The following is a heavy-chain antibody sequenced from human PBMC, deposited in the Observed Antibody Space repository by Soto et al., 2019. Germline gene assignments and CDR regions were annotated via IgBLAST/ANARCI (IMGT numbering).Heavy chain of an antibody. CDR3: ARFVGDWGSYFDY. Sequence: SETLSLTCTVSGGSISSYYWSWIRQPPGKGLEWIGYIYYSGSTNYNPSLKSRVTISVDTSKNQFSLKLSSVTAADTAVYYCARFVGDWGSYFDYWGQGTLVTVSS. D-gene: IGHD2-21*02. J-gene: IGHJ4*02. CDR1: GGSISSYY. V-gene: IGHV4-59*01. CDR2: IYYSGST.